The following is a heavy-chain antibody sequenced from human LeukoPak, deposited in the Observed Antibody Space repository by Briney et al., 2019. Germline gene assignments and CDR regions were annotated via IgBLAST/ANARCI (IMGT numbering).Heavy chain of an antibody. CDR2: INPSSDGT. CDR1: GYSLNAYY. J-gene: IGHJ4*02. V-gene: IGHV1-2*02. Sequence: ASVKVSCKASGYSLNAYYMRWERHGPGQPLEWMGWINPSSDGTKYAQKFQGRVTMARDTTISTTYMELSRLTSDDTAVYYWARRRGLDYWGQGTLVTVSS. CDR3: ARRRGLDY.